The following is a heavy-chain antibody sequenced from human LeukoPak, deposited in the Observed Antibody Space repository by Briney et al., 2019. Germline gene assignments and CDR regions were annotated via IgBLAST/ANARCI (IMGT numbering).Heavy chain of an antibody. Sequence: SVKVSCKASGGTFSSYAISWVRQAPGQGLEWRGRIIPIFGTANYAQKFQGRVTITTDESTSTAYMELSSLRSEDTAVYYCARDSAGFLATGDSAYWGQGTLVTVSS. CDR3: ARDSAGFLATGDSAY. CDR1: GGTFSSYA. V-gene: IGHV1-69*05. D-gene: IGHD4-17*01. CDR2: IIPIFGTA. J-gene: IGHJ4*02.